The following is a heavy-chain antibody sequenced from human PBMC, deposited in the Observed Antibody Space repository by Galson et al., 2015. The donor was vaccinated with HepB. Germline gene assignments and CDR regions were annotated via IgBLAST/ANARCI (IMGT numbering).Heavy chain of an antibody. Sequence: SLRLSCAASGFTFSSYAMSWVRQAPGKGLEWVSAISGSGGSTYYADSVKGRFTISRDNSKNTLYLQMNSLRAEDTAVYYCAKFIVYYYGMDVWGQGTTVTVSS. D-gene: IGHD3-16*02. J-gene: IGHJ6*02. CDR1: GFTFSSYA. V-gene: IGHV3-23*01. CDR3: AKFIVYYYGMDV. CDR2: ISGSGGST.